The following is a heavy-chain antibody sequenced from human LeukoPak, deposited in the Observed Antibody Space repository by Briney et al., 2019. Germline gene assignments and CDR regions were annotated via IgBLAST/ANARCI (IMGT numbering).Heavy chain of an antibody. CDR3: ASASLSGSLLPRDY. D-gene: IGHD1-26*01. CDR1: GFTFSSYS. J-gene: IGHJ4*02. V-gene: IGHV3-21*01. CDR2: ISSSSIYI. Sequence: GGSLRLSCAASGFTFSSYSMNWVRQSPGKGLEWTSSISSSSIYIFYAESLKGRFTISRDNAKNSLYLQMNSLRAEDTAVYYCASASLSGSLLPRDYWGQGTLVTVSS.